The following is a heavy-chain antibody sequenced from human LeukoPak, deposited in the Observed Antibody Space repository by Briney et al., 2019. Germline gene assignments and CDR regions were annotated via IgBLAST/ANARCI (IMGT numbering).Heavy chain of an antibody. J-gene: IGHJ4*02. D-gene: IGHD6-13*01. V-gene: IGHV3-23*01. CDR1: GFTFSSYA. CDR2: ILGGGGGGST. Sequence: GGSLRLSCAASGFTFSSYAMSWVRQAPGKGLEWVSRILGGGGGGSTYYADSVKSRFTISRDNSKNTLYLQMNSLRAEDTAVYYCANSETDLSSLFDYWGQGTLVTVSS. CDR3: ANSETDLSSLFDY.